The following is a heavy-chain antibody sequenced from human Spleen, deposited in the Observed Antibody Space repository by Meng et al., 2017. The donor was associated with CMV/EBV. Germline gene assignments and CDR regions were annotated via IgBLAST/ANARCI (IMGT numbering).Heavy chain of an antibody. V-gene: IGHV4-39*07. J-gene: IGHJ5*02. CDR1: GGSMHTNLYY. Sequence: SETLSLTCTVSGGSMHTNLYYWGWIRQPPGKGLEWIGIIFYGETTSYNSSLKSRLSMSLDTSRSQFSLKLTSMTAADTAVYYCARQLNAGWFDPWGQGTLVTVSS. CDR2: IFYGETT. D-gene: IGHD5-24*01. CDR3: ARQLNAGWFDP.